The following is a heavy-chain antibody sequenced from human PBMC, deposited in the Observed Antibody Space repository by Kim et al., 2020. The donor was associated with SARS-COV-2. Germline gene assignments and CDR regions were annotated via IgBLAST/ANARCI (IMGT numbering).Heavy chain of an antibody. J-gene: IGHJ4*02. CDR2: GST. V-gene: IGHV3-66*01. D-gene: IGHD1-20*01. Sequence: GSTYYADSVKGRFTISRDNSKNTLYLQMNSLRAEDTAVYYCASNNWNPWVWGQGTLVTVSS. CDR3: ASNNWNPWV.